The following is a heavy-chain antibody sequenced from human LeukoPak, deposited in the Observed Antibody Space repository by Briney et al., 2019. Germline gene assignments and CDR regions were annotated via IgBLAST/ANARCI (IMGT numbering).Heavy chain of an antibody. CDR2: ITGDSRAI. Sequence: PGGSLRLTCAASGFTFSNYAMNWVRQAPGKGLEWISYITGDSRAIHYTDSVKGRFTISRDNAKDSVYLQMSSLRAEGTAVYYCTRSNSDYGDNYWGQGTLVTVSS. J-gene: IGHJ4*02. D-gene: IGHD4-23*01. CDR1: GFTFSNYA. CDR3: TRSNSDYGDNY. V-gene: IGHV3-48*04.